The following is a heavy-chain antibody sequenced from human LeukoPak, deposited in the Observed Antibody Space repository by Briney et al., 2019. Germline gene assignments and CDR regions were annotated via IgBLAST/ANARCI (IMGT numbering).Heavy chain of an antibody. V-gene: IGHV3-11*04. J-gene: IGHJ4*02. Sequence: GGSLRLSCAASRFTFSDCYINWIRQAPGKGLECISYIGSSGGPKYCADSVKGRFTISRDNAKNSLSLQMNSLRVEDTAVYYCAGPSTTVVIVPFDYWGQGTLVTVSS. CDR1: RFTFSDCY. D-gene: IGHD4-23*01. CDR3: AGPSTTVVIVPFDY. CDR2: IGSSGGPK.